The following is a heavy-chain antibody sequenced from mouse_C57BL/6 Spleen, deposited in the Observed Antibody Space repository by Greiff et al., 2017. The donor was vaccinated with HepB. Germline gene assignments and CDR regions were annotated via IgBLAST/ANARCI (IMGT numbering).Heavy chain of an antibody. V-gene: IGHV1-15*01. CDR1: GYTFTDYG. CDR2: IDPETGGT. J-gene: IGHJ4*01. CDR3: TRLALYAMDY. Sequence: VKLMESGAELVRPGASVTLSCKASGYTFTDYGMHWVKQTPVHGLEWIGAIDPETGGTAYNQKFKGKAILTADKSSSTAYMELRSLTSEDSAVYYCTRLALYAMDYWGQGTSVTVSS.